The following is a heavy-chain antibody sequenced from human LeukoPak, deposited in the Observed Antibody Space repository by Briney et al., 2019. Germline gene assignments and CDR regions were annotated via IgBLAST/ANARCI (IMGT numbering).Heavy chain of an antibody. CDR3: ARGDSSRTYYYYGMDV. J-gene: IGHJ6*02. Sequence: PGGSLRLSCAASGFTVSSNYMTWVRQAPGKGLEWVSVIYSGGSTYYADSVKGRFTISRDNSKNTLYLQMNSLRAEDTAVYYCARGDSSRTYYYYGMDVWGQGTTVTVSS. V-gene: IGHV3-53*01. D-gene: IGHD6-13*01. CDR1: GFTVSSNY. CDR2: IYSGGST.